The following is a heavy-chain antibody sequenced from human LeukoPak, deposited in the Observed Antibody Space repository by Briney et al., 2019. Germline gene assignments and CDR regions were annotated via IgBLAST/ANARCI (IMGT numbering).Heavy chain of an antibody. J-gene: IGHJ3*02. CDR2: ISSSSSTI. V-gene: IGHV3-48*04. CDR1: GFTFSSYS. CDR3: AREKGDYVWGSYRFGAFDI. Sequence: GGSLRLSCAASGFTFSSYSMNWVRQAPGKGLEWVSYISSSSSTIYYADSVKGRFTISRDNAKNSLYLQMNSLRAEDTAVYYCAREKGDYVWGSYRFGAFDIWGQGTVVTVSS. D-gene: IGHD3-16*02.